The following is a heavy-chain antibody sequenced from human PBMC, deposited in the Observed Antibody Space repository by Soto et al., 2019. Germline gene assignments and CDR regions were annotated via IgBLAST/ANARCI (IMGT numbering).Heavy chain of an antibody. CDR1: GDSSTSVSDY. CDR3: ARGVGFGYYYYHMDL. V-gene: IGHV4-61*01. D-gene: IGHD3-10*01. J-gene: IGHJ6*02. Sequence: LSLTYTISGDSSTSVSDYWSWIRQPPGKGLEWIGYIYYSGSADYNPSLGSRVTISIDTSKNQFSLKLTSVTAADTAVYYCARGVGFGYYYYHMDLWGQGTTVTVSS. CDR2: IYYSGSA.